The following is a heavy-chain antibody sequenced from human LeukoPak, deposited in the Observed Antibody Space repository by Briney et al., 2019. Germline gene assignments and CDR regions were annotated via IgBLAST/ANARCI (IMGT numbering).Heavy chain of an antibody. CDR1: GFTFDDYA. CDR3: AKDTGYSSL. Sequence: GGSLRLSCVASGFTFDDYAMHWVRQAPGKGLEWVAIISYDGRSNYADFVKGRFTISRDNPKNTVYLQMSSVRPEDTAMYHCAKDTGYSSLWGQGTLVIVSA. CDR2: ISYDGRS. D-gene: IGHD6-19*01. J-gene: IGHJ4*02. V-gene: IGHV3-30*18.